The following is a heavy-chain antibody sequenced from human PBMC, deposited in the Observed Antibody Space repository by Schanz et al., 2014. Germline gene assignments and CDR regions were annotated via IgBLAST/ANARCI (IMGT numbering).Heavy chain of an antibody. J-gene: IGHJ4*02. V-gene: IGHV3-15*01. D-gene: IGHD3-10*01. CDR1: GFTLNNAW. CDR2: IKSKTDGGTR. CDR3: TADLWFGAVWGVW. Sequence: EVQLVESGGGLVKPGGSLRLSCATSGFTLNNAWMNWVRQAPGKGLQWVARIKSKTDGGTRDYAAPVKGRFTISTDDSKNTVNLQMNSLQTEDPAVYYCTADLWFGAVWGVWWGQGTLVTVSS.